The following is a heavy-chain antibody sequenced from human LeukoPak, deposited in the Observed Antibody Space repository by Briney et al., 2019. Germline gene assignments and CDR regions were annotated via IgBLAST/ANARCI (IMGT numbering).Heavy chain of an antibody. D-gene: IGHD2-2*01. V-gene: IGHV1-2*02. CDR2: TNPNSGGT. Sequence: ASVKVSCKASGYTFTGYYMHWVRQAPGQGLEWMGWTNPNSGGTNYAQKFQGRVTMTRDTSISTAYMELSRLRSDDTAVYYCARYRSVVPAGFFDYWGQGTLVTVSS. CDR1: GYTFTGYY. CDR3: ARYRSVVPAGFFDY. J-gene: IGHJ4*02.